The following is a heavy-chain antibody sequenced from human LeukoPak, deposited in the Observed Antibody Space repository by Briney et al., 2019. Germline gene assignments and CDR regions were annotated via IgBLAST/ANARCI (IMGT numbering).Heavy chain of an antibody. Sequence: SETLSLTCTVSGASISTNYWSWIRQPPGKGLEWIGYIYYSGTTYYNPSLKSRVTISVDTSKNQFSLKLTSVTAADTAVYFCARGPYGSGSYYWGQGTLVTVSS. D-gene: IGHD3-10*01. CDR1: GASISTNY. CDR2: IYYSGTT. J-gene: IGHJ4*02. CDR3: ARGPYGSGSYY. V-gene: IGHV4-30-4*01.